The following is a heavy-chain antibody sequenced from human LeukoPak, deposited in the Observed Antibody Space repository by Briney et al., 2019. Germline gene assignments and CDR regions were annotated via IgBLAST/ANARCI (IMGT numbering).Heavy chain of an antibody. CDR3: ARESVLEWLFLNSVGGVDV. D-gene: IGHD3-3*01. J-gene: IGHJ6*04. CDR1: GFTFSDYY. CDR2: ISSSGSTI. Sequence: PGGSLRLSCAASGFTFSDYYMSWIRQAPGKGLEGVSYISSSGSTIYYADSVKGRFTLSRDNAKNSLYLQMNSLRAEDTAVYYCARESVLEWLFLNSVGGVDVWGKGTTVTVSS. V-gene: IGHV3-11*01.